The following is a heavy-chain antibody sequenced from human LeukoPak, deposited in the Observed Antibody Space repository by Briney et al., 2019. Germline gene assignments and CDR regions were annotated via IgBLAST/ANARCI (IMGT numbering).Heavy chain of an antibody. CDR3: ARGMPSDY. D-gene: IGHD2-2*01. Sequence: GASVKVSCETSGYTFSDFGMSWVRQAPGQGLEWMGWISAYNGDTNYAHNLQGRVTMTTDTSTSTAYMELRSLRSDDTAVYYCARGMPSDYWGQGTLVTVSS. V-gene: IGHV1-18*01. CDR1: GYTFSDFG. CDR2: ISAYNGDT. J-gene: IGHJ4*02.